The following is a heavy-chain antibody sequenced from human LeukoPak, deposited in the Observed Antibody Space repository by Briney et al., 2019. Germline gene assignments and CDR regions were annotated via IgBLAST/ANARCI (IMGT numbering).Heavy chain of an antibody. D-gene: IGHD5-24*01. J-gene: IGHJ4*02. CDR1: GGTFSSYA. CDR2: IIPIFGTA. Sequence: SVKVSCKASGGTFSSYAISWVRQAPGQGLEWTGGIIPIFGTANYAQKFQGRVTITADESMSTAYMELSSLRSEDTAVYYCARIRGDGYNYGMVYFDYWGQGTLVTVSS. V-gene: IGHV1-69*13. CDR3: ARIRGDGYNYGMVYFDY.